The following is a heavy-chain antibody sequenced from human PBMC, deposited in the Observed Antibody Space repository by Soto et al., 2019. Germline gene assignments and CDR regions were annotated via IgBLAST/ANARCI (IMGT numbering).Heavy chain of an antibody. D-gene: IGHD4-17*01. J-gene: IGHJ6*02. V-gene: IGHV1-3*01. CDR3: ARDASTTYYGMDV. CDR2: INGGNGNT. CDR1: GYTFTSYG. Sequence: ASVKVSCKASGYTFTSYGISWVRQAPGQGLEWMGWINGGNGNTKYSQKFQGRVTITRDTSASTAYMEVSSLRSEDTAVYYCARDASTTYYGMDVWGQGTTVTAP.